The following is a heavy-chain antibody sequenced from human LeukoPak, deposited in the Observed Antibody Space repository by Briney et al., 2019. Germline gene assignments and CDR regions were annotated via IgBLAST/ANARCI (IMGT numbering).Heavy chain of an antibody. J-gene: IGHJ4*02. D-gene: IGHD6-6*01. CDR3: ARDPSEYSSSSITFDY. CDR2: IYHSGST. CDR1: GYSISSGYY. Sequence: SETLSLTCAVYGYSISSGYYWGWIRQPPGKGLEWIGSIYHSGSTYYNPSLKSRVTISVDTSKNQFSLKLSSVTAADTAVYYCARDPSEYSSSSITFDYWGQGTLVTVSS. V-gene: IGHV4-38-2*02.